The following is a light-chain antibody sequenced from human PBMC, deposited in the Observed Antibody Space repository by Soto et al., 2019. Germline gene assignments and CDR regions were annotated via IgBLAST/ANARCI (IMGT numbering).Light chain of an antibody. CDR1: SSNIGAGYY. CDR2: GNT. V-gene: IGLV1-40*01. Sequence: QSVLTQPPSVSGAPGPRVTISCTGSSSNIGAGYYVQWYQQLPGAAPRLLIFGNTNRPSGVPDRFSGSRSGTSASLSISGLRAEDEADYYCQSYGISLSVSVVFGGGTKLTVL. J-gene: IGLJ2*01. CDR3: QSYGISLSVSVV.